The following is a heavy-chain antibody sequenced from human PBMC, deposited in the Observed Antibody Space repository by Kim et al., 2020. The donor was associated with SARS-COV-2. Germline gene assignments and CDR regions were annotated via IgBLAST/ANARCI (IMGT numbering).Heavy chain of an antibody. V-gene: IGHV5-51*01. CDR3: ARGADYGDYNNYYYGMDV. Sequence: GESLKISCKGSGYSFTSYWIGWVRQMPGKGLEWMGIIYPGDSDTRYSPSFQGQVTIAADKSISTAYLQWSSLKASDTAIYYCARGADYGDYNNYYYGMDVWGPGTTVPVSS. CDR2: IYPGDSDT. J-gene: IGHJ6*02. CDR1: GYSFTSYW. D-gene: IGHD4-17*01.